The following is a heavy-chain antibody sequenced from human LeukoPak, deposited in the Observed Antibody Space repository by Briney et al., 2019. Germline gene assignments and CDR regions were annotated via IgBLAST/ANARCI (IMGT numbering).Heavy chain of an antibody. D-gene: IGHD1-26*01. CDR3: ARRVVGATNKYYFDY. Sequence: SETLSLTCAVYGGSFSGYYWSWIRQPPGKGLEWIGEINHSGSTNYNPSLKSRVTISVDTSKNQFSPKLSSVTAADTAVYYCARRVVGATNKYYFDYWGQGTLVTVSS. V-gene: IGHV4-34*01. CDR1: GGSFSGYY. J-gene: IGHJ4*02. CDR2: INHSGST.